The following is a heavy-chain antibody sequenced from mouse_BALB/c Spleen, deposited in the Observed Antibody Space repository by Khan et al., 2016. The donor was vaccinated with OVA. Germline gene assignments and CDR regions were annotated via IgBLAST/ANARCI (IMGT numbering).Heavy chain of an antibody. Sequence: VQLKESGAELVKPGASVKLSCTASGFNITDTYMHWVKQRPEQGLEWIGRIDPANGNTKYDPKFQGKATITADTSSNTAYLQLSSLTSEDTAVDYCARNGYDGGYFDVWGAGTTVTVSS. J-gene: IGHJ1*01. V-gene: IGHV14-3*02. CDR2: IDPANGNT. CDR3: ARNGYDGGYFDV. CDR1: GFNITDTY. D-gene: IGHD2-2*01.